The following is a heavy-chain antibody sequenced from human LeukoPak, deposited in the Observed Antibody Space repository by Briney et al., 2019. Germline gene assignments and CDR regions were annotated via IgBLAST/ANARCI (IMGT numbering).Heavy chain of an antibody. Sequence: GGSLRLSCAASGFTFSSYWMSWVRQAPGKGLEWVANIKQDGSEKYYVDSVKGRFTISRDNAKNSLYLQMNRLRAEDTAVYYCARRVRRSGSLAVAGNGWFDPWGQGTLVTVSS. CDR1: GFTFSSYW. CDR2: IKQDGSEK. J-gene: IGHJ5*02. D-gene: IGHD6-19*01. CDR3: ARRVRRSGSLAVAGNGWFDP. V-gene: IGHV3-7*01.